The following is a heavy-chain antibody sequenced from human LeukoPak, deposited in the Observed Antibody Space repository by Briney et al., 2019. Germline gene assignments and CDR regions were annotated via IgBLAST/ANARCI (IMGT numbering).Heavy chain of an antibody. V-gene: IGHV5-51*01. J-gene: IGHJ6*03. D-gene: IGHD3-10*01. CDR1: GYSFTSHW. Sequence: GESLKISCKGSGYSFTSHWIGWVRQMPGKGLEWMGIIYPGDSDTRYSPSFEGQVTISADKSISTAYLQWSSLKASDSAMYYCARQPPGGSGGYYYCMDVWGKGTTVTVSS. CDR2: IYPGDSDT. CDR3: ARQPPGGSGGYYYCMDV.